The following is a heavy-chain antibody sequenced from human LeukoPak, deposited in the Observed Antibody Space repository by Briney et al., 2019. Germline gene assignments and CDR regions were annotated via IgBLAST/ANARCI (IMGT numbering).Heavy chain of an antibody. CDR1: GFTFSSYS. CDR2: ISSGRSYI. CDR3: VRDAKQYYDILTGYYNDAFDI. J-gene: IGHJ3*02. D-gene: IGHD3-9*01. Sequence: GGSLRLSCAASGFTFSSYSMNWVRQAPGKGLEWVSSISSGRSYIYYADSVKGRFTVSRDNAKHSLYLQMNSLRAEDTAVYYCVRDAKQYYDILTGYYNDAFDIWGQGTMVTVSS. V-gene: IGHV3-21*01.